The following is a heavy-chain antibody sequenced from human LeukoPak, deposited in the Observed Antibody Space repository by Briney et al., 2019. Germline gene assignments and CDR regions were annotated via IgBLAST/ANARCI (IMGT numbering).Heavy chain of an antibody. V-gene: IGHV4-39*01. CDR3: ASPFLGYCSGGSCPKTYYYYGMDV. D-gene: IGHD2-15*01. J-gene: IGHJ6*02. CDR2: IYYSGST. Sequence: SETLSLTCTVSGGSISSSSYYWGWIRQPPGKGLEWIGSIYYSGSTYYNPSLKSRVTISVDTSKNQFSLKPSSVTAADTAVYYCASPFLGYCSGGSCPKTYYYYGMDVWGQGTTVTVSS. CDR1: GGSISSSSYY.